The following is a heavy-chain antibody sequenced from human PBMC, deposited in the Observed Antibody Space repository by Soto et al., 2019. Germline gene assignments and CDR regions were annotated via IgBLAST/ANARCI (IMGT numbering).Heavy chain of an antibody. CDR3: ARGRVSSGWYRDY. D-gene: IGHD6-19*01. CDR1: GGSFSGYY. V-gene: IGHV4-34*01. Sequence: SETLSLTCGVYGGSFSGYYWSWIRQPPGKGLEWIGEINHSGSTNYNPSLKSRVTISVDTSKNQFSLKLSSVTAADTAVYYCARGRVSSGWYRDYWGQGTLVTVS. J-gene: IGHJ4*02. CDR2: INHSGST.